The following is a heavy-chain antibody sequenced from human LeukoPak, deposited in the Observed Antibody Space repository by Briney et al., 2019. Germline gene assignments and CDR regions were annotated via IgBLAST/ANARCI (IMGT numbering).Heavy chain of an antibody. Sequence: QTGGSLRLSCAASGFTFSSYAMSWVRQAPGKGLEWVSAISGSGGSTYYADSVEGRFTISRDNSKNTLYLQMNSLRAEDTAVYYCAKGTGTTPRGYYYYMDVWGKGTTVTVSS. CDR3: AKGTGTTPRGYYYYMDV. CDR1: GFTFSSYA. D-gene: IGHD1-7*01. CDR2: ISGSGGST. V-gene: IGHV3-23*01. J-gene: IGHJ6*03.